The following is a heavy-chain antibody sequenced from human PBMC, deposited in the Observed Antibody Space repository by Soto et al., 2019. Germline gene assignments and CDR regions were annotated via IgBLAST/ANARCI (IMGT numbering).Heavy chain of an antibody. D-gene: IGHD3-10*01. J-gene: IGHJ4*02. V-gene: IGHV3-23*01. CDR2: ISGSGGST. CDR1: GFTFSSYA. Sequence: GGSLRLSCAASGFTFSSYAMSWVRQAPGKGLEWVSAISGSGGSTYYADSVKGRFTISRDNSKNTLYLQMNSLRAEDTAVYYCAKDQPYYGSGSYYPFDYWGQGTLVTVSS. CDR3: AKDQPYYGSGSYYPFDY.